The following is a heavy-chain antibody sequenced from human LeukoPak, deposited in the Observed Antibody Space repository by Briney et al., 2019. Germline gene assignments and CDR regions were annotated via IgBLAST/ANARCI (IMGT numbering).Heavy chain of an antibody. D-gene: IGHD1-26*01. CDR2: ISGSGGST. Sequence: PGGSLRLSCAASGFTFSSYAMSWVRQAPGKGLEWVSAISGSGGSTYYADSVKGRFTISRDNSKSTLYLQMNSLRAEDTAVYYSAKDSGSYYTPEAFDIWGQGTMVTVSS. J-gene: IGHJ3*02. CDR1: GFTFSSYA. CDR3: AKDSGSYYTPEAFDI. V-gene: IGHV3-23*01.